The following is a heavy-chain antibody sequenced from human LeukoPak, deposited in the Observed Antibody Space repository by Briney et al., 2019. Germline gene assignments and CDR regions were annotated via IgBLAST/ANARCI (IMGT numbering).Heavy chain of an antibody. Sequence: GGTLRLSCAASGFTFSSYGMSWVRQAPGKGLEWVSAISGSGGSTYYADSVKGRFTISRDNAKNTLYLQMNSLRAEDTAVYYCARDHPYYYGSGSQLYYYYYYMDVWGKGTTVTISS. CDR1: GFTFSSYG. CDR3: ARDHPYYYGSGSQLYYYYYYMDV. V-gene: IGHV3-23*01. CDR2: ISGSGGST. D-gene: IGHD3-10*01. J-gene: IGHJ6*03.